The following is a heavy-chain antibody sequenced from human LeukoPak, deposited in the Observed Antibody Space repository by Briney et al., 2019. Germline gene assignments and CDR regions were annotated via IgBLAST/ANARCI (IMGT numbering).Heavy chain of an antibody. Sequence: PSETLSLTCTVSGGSISSSSYYWGWIRQPPGKGLEWIGSIYYSGSTYYDPPLKSRVTISVDTSKNQFSLKLSSVTAADTAVYYCARLLWFGELSYMDVWGKGTTVTVSS. CDR1: GGSISSSSYY. CDR2: IYYSGST. D-gene: IGHD3-10*01. J-gene: IGHJ6*03. CDR3: ARLLWFGELSYMDV. V-gene: IGHV4-39*01.